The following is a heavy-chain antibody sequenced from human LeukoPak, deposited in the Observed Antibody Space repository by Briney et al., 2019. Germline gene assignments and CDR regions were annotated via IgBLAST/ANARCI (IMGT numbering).Heavy chain of an antibody. CDR2: ISSSGTYM. D-gene: IGHD1-26*01. J-gene: IGHJ4*01. CDR3: ARELGNADTYGNVPLGH. V-gene: IGHV3-21*01. Sequence: GGSLRLSCTVSGITFRTSSFNWVRQVPGKGLEWVSSISSSGTYMYYSDSVEGRFTISRDNAKNSVFLQMDSLRAEDTAVYFCARELGNADTYGNVPLGHWXXGTLVIVSS. CDR1: GITFRTSS.